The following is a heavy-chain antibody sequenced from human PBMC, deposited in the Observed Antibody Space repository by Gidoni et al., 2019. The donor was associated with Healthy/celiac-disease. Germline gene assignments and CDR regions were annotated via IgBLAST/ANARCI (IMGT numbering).Heavy chain of an antibody. V-gene: IGHV4-39*01. CDR2: IYYSGST. Sequence: QLQLQESGPGLVKPSETLSLTCTVSGGSLSSSSYYWGWIRQPPGKGLEGIGSIYYSGSTYYNPSLKSRVTISVDTSKNQFSLKLSSVTAADTAVYYCATPKWELTPFDYWGQGTLVTVSS. D-gene: IGHD1-26*01. CDR1: GGSLSSSSYY. J-gene: IGHJ4*02. CDR3: ATPKWELTPFDY.